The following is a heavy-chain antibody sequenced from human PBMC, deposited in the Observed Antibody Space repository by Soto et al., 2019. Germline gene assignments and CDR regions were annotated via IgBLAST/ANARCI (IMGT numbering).Heavy chain of an antibody. V-gene: IGHV1-8*01. CDR2: MNPNSGNT. Sequence: ASVKVSFKASGSTFTSYDINWVRQATGQGLEWMGWMNPNSGNTGYAQKFQGRVTMTRNTSISTAYMELSRLRSEDTAVYYCARRQVPNYYYGMDVWGQGTTVTVSS. CDR1: GSTFTSYD. CDR3: ARRQVPNYYYGMDV. J-gene: IGHJ6*02.